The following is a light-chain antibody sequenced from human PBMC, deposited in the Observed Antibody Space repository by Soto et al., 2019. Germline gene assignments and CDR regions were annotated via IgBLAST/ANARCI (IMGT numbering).Light chain of an antibody. CDR2: AAS. CDR3: QQYYSYPYT. V-gene: IGKV1-8*01. J-gene: IGKJ2*01. CDR1: QGISSY. Sequence: IRMTQSPSSFSASTGDRVTITCRASQGISSYLAWYQQKPGKAPKLLIYAASTLQSGIPSRFSGSGSGTDFTLTISCLQSEDFATYYCQQYYSYPYTFGQGTKLEIK.